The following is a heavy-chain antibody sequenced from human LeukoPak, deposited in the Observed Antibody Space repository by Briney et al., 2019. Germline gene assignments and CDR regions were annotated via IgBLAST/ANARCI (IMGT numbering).Heavy chain of an antibody. D-gene: IGHD3-22*01. CDR1: GFSFGDFA. J-gene: IGHJ6*02. CDR3: ARDYYNDSSGAYYYYGMDV. Sequence: GGSLRLSCTGSGFSFGDFAMSWVRQAPGTGLGWVGFIRSKAYGGTTEYAASVKGRFSISRDDANTIAYLQMNSMKTEDTAVYFCARDYYNDSSGAYYYYGMDVWGQGTTVTVSS. V-gene: IGHV3-49*04. CDR2: IRSKAYGGTT.